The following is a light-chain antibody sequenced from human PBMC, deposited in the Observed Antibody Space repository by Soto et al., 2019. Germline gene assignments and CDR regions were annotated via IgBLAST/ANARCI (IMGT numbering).Light chain of an antibody. V-gene: IGKV3-11*01. Sequence: EIVLTQSPASLSLYPGERATLSCRASQSVDSHLVWYQQKPGQAPRLLIFGASNRATGIPARFSGSGSGTDFTLAINRLEPDDFAVYYCQQRNDWPITFGQGTRLEIK. CDR3: QQRNDWPIT. CDR2: GAS. CDR1: QSVDSH. J-gene: IGKJ5*01.